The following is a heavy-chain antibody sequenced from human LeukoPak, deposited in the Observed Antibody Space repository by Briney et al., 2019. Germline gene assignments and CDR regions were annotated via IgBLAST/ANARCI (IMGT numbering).Heavy chain of an antibody. CDR3: ATLNGPLFEY. J-gene: IGHJ4*02. D-gene: IGHD2-8*01. V-gene: IGHV3-7*01. CDR1: GFIFSNYW. CDR2: IHQHRNEE. Sequence: PGGSLRLSCAASGFIFSNYWMSWVRQAPGKGLEWVASIHQHRNEEYFVDSVRGRFTISRDNAKNSLYLQMISLRAEDTAVSYCATLNGPLFEYWGQGTLVTVST.